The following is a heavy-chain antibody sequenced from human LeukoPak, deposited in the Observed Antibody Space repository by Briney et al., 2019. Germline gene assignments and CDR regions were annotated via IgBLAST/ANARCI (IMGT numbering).Heavy chain of an antibody. D-gene: IGHD6-13*01. V-gene: IGHV3-30-3*01. CDR1: GFTFSSYA. J-gene: IGHJ4*02. CDR3: ARDKFEEQQPHFDY. Sequence: GGPLRLSCAASGFTFSSYAMHWVRQAPGKGLEWVAVISYDGSNKYYADSVKGRFTISRDNSKNTLYLQMNSLRAEDTAVYYCARDKFEEQQPHFDYWGQGTLVTVSS. CDR2: ISYDGSNK.